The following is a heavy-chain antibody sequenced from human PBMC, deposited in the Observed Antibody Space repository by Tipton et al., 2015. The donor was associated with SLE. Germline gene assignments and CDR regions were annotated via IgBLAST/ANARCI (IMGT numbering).Heavy chain of an antibody. V-gene: IGHV4-61*01. CDR1: GGSISSSSYY. J-gene: IGHJ3*02. D-gene: IGHD2-15*01. Sequence: TLSLTCTVSGGSISSSSYYWSWIRQPPGKGLEWIGYIYYSGSTNYNPSLKSRVTISVDTSKNQFSLKLSSVTAADTAVYYCARDTRAFDIWGQGTMVTVSS. CDR2: IYYSGST. CDR3: ARDTRAFDI.